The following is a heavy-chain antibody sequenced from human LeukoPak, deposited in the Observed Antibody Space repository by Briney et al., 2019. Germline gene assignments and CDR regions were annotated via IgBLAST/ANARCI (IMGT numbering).Heavy chain of an antibody. CDR2: IKKDGSEK. CDR1: GFTFSSDW. Sequence: GGSLRLSCAASGFTFSSDWMHWVRQAPGKGLEWVADIKKDGSEKYYVDSVKGRFTISRQNAKNSLFLQMNSLRAEDTAVYYCARHRSGGSQDDAFDIWGQGTMVTVSS. J-gene: IGHJ3*02. D-gene: IGHD2-15*01. CDR3: ARHRSGGSQDDAFDI. V-gene: IGHV3-7*01.